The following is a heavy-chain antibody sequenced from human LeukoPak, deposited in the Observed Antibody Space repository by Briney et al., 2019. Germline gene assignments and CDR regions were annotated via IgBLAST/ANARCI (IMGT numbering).Heavy chain of an antibody. V-gene: IGHV4-34*01. CDR2: INHSGST. J-gene: IGHJ5*02. Sequence: SSETLSLTCAVYGGSFSGYYWSWIRQPPGKGLEWIGEINHSGSTNYNPSLKSRVTISVDTSKNQFSLKLSSVTAADTAVYYCARLWTTVVTHNWFDPWGQGTLVTVSS. D-gene: IGHD4-23*01. CDR3: ARLWTTVVTHNWFDP. CDR1: GGSFSGYY.